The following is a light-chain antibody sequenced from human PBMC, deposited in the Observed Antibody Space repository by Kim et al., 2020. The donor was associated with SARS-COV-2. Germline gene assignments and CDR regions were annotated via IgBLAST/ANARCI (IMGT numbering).Light chain of an antibody. V-gene: IGKV4-1*01. J-gene: IGKJ2*03. CDR1: QSVLYSSNNKNY. CDR3: QQYYSTPYR. Sequence: PSPSSLSVSLGERATLNCKSSQSVLYSSNNKNYLAWSQQKPGQPPKLLIYWASTRESGVPDRFSGSGSGTDFTLTISSLQAEDVAVYYCQQYYSTPYRVGQGTKLEI. CDR2: WAS.